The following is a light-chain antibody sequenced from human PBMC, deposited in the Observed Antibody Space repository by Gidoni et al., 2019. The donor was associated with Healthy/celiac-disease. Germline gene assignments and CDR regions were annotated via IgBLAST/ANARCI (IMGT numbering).Light chain of an antibody. Sequence: QSVLTQPPSVSGAPGKRVPISCTGSSSNIGAGYDVHWYQQLPGTAPKLLIYGNSNRPSGVPDRFSGSKSGTSASLAITGLQAEDEADYYCQSYDSSLSGSRVFGGGTKLTVL. V-gene: IGLV1-40*01. CDR1: SSNIGAGYD. CDR3: QSYDSSLSGSRV. CDR2: GNS. J-gene: IGLJ2*01.